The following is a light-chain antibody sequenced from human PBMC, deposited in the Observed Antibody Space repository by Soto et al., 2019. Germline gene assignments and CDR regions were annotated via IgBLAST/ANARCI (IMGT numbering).Light chain of an antibody. CDR3: QQRIKWLT. J-gene: IGKJ4*01. V-gene: IGKV3-11*01. CDR2: DAS. Sequence: EIVLTQSPATLSLSPGERATLSCRASQRVSSYLAWYQQKPGQAPRLLIYDASNRATGIPARFSGSGSGTDYTLTISRLEPQDFAVYYCQQRIKWLTFGGMTKVEIK. CDR1: QRVSSY.